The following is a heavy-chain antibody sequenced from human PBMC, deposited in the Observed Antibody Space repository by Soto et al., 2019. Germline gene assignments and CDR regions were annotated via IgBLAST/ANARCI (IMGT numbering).Heavy chain of an antibody. CDR3: AREEGGGYDHRWFDP. Sequence: QVQLQESGPGLVKPSETLSLTCTVSGGSISSGGYYWSWIRQHPGKGLEWIGYIYYSGSTYYNPSLKSRVTISVDTSKNQFSLKLSSVTAADTAVYYCAREEGGGYDHRWFDPWGQGTLVTVSS. D-gene: IGHD5-12*01. J-gene: IGHJ5*02. CDR1: GGSISSGGYY. CDR2: IYYSGST. V-gene: IGHV4-31*03.